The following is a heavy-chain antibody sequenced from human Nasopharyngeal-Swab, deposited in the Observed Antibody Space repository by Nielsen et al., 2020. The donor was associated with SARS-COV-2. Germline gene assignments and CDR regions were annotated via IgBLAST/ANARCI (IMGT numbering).Heavy chain of an antibody. CDR1: GFTFSSYA. D-gene: IGHD5-12*01. CDR2: ISGSGGST. CDR3: AKGRDSGDDSDDYYHYYGMDV. J-gene: IGHJ6*02. Sequence: GGSLRLSCAASGFTFSSYAMSWVRQAPGKGLEWVSAISGSGGSTYYADSVKGRFTISRDNSKNTVNLQMNSLRAEDTAIYYCAKGRDSGDDSDDYYHYYGMDVWGQGTTVTVSS. V-gene: IGHV3-23*01.